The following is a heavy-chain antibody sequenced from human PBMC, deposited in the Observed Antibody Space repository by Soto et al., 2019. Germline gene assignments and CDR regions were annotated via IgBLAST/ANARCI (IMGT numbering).Heavy chain of an antibody. CDR3: ARQASYYVSSGYFGIY. CDR1: GYTFTNHW. D-gene: IGHD3-22*01. CDR2: INPSDSHT. V-gene: IGHV5-10-1*01. Sequence: GESLKLSCQGSGYTFTNHWITWVRQMPGKGLEWMGRINPSDSHTNYSPSFQGHVTMSVDKSISTAYLQSSRLKASDTAMYYCARQASYYVSSGYFGIYWCQGALVTVST. J-gene: IGHJ4*02.